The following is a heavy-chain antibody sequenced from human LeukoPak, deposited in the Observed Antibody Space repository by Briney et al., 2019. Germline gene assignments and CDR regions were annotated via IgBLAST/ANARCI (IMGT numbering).Heavy chain of an antibody. Sequence: GGSLRLSCAASGFTFSTYWMTWVRQTPGKGLEWVANIKEDGGEQNYVDSVEGRFTISRDNTKNSVFLQMNSLRAEDTAVYYCARKDFWSNYYDYWGQGTLVTVSS. D-gene: IGHD3-3*01. CDR1: GFTFSTYW. CDR2: IKEDGGEQ. J-gene: IGHJ4*02. V-gene: IGHV3-7*01. CDR3: ARKDFWSNYYDY.